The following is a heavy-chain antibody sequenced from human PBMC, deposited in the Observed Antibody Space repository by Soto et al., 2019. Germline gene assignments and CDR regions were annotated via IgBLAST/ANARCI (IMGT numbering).Heavy chain of an antibody. CDR2: IIPIFGTA. D-gene: IGHD1-1*01. V-gene: IGHV1-69*13. CDR3: ARGGAYRQDPYYYGMDV. Sequence: SVKVSCKASGYTFTSYGISLVRQAPGQGLEWMGGIIPIFGTANYAQKFQGRVTITADESTSTAYMELSSLRSEDTAVYYCARGGAYRQDPYYYGMDVWGQGTTVTVYS. CDR1: GYTFTSYG. J-gene: IGHJ6*02.